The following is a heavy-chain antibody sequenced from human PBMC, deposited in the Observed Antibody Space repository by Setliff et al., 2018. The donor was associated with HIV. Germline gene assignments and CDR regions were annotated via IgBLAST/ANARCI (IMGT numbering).Heavy chain of an antibody. V-gene: IGHV4-39*01. CDR2: MIYGGDT. Sequence: PSETLSLTCRVYGGSITSGNYYWGWIRQAPGKGLEWIASMIYGGDTWYNPPLKSRVTIYVDTANNEISLRLSSVTAEDTAVYRCARPHSGRGGGAWFDPWGQGIQVTVSS. D-gene: IGHD6-19*01. CDR1: GGSITSGNYY. J-gene: IGHJ5*02. CDR3: ARPHSGRGGGAWFDP.